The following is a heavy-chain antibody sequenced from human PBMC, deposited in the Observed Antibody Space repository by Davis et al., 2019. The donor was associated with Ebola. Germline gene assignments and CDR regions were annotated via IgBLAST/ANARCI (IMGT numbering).Heavy chain of an antibody. CDR3: ARDNGRPSKVDI. CDR1: GGSISSGDYN. J-gene: IGHJ3*02. D-gene: IGHD1-26*01. CDR2: IDYSGSA. Sequence: MPSETLSLTCLVSGGSISSGDYNWSWIRKHPGKGLEWIGYIDYSGSAYYNPSLYSRVIISVDTSKNQFSLKLRSVTAADTAVYYCARDNGRPSKVDIWGQGTMVTVSS. V-gene: IGHV4-31*03.